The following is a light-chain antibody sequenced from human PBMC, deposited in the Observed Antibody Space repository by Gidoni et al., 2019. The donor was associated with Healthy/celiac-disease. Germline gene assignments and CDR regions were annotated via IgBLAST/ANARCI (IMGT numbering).Light chain of an antibody. Sequence: DIVLPQSPLSLPVIPGEPASISCRSSQSLLHSNGYSYLDWYLQKPGQSPQLLIYLGSNRASGVPDRFSGSGSGTDFTLKISRVEAEDVGVYYCMQALQTPLTFGGGTKVEIK. CDR3: MQALQTPLT. CDR1: QSLLHSNGYSY. J-gene: IGKJ4*01. V-gene: IGKV2-28*01. CDR2: LGS.